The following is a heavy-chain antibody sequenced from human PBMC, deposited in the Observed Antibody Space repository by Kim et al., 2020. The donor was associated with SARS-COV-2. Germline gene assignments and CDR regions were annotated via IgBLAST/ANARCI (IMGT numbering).Heavy chain of an antibody. CDR1: GFTFDDYG. CDR3: AREIPGSTMVRGVIGGFDP. V-gene: IGHV3-20*01. J-gene: IGHJ5*02. CDR2: INWNGGST. D-gene: IGHD3-10*01. Sequence: GGSLRLSCAASGFTFDDYGMSWVRQAPGKGLEWVSGINWNGGSTGYADSVKGRFTISRDNAKNSLYLQMNSLRAEDTALYHCAREIPGSTMVRGVIGGFDPWGQGALVTVSS.